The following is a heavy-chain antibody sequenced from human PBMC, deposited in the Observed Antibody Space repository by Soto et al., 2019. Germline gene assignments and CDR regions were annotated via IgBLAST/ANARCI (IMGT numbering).Heavy chain of an antibody. V-gene: IGHV1-3*01. CDR1: GYTFTSYS. D-gene: IGHD6-6*01. Sequence: GASVKVSCKASGYTFTSYSIHWVRQAPRQWMEWMGWINADNGNTKYSQKFQGRVTMTRDTSASTAYMELRSLRSEDTAVYYCARDITYSSSPPRWFDPWGQGTLVTVSS. J-gene: IGHJ5*02. CDR3: ARDITYSSSPPRWFDP. CDR2: INADNGNT.